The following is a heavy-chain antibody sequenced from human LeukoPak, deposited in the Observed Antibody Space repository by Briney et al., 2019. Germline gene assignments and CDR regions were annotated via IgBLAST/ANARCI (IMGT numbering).Heavy chain of an antibody. CDR2: ISAYNGNT. CDR1: GYTFTSYG. CDR3: ARGGYCSSTSCCYYYMDV. D-gene: IGHD2-2*01. V-gene: IGHV1-18*01. J-gene: IGHJ6*03. Sequence: ASVKVSCKASGYTFTSYGISWVRQAPGQGLEWMGWISAYNGNTNYAQKLQGRVTMTTDTSTSTAYMELRSLRSDDTAVYYCARGGYCSSTSCCYYYMDVWGKGTTVTVSS.